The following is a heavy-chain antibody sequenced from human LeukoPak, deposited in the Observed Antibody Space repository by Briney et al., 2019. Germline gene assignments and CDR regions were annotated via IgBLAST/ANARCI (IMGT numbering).Heavy chain of an antibody. D-gene: IGHD3-3*01. CDR1: GGTFSSYA. J-gene: IGHJ4*02. Sequence: SVKVSCKASGGTFSSYAISWVRQAPGQGLEWMGGIIPIFGTANYAQKFQGRVTITADESTSTAYMELSSLRSEDTAVYYCARLTTRNDLWSGLSVPPPVDYWGQGTLVTVSS. CDR2: IIPIFGTA. CDR3: ARLTTRNDLWSGLSVPPPVDY. V-gene: IGHV1-69*13.